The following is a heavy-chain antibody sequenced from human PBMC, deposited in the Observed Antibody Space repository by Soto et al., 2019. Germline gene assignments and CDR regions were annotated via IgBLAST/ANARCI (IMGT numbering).Heavy chain of an antibody. D-gene: IGHD6-19*01. Sequence: GGSLRLSCAASGFTFSSYSMNWVRQAPGKGLEWVSSISSSSSYIYYADSVKGRFTISRDNAKNSLYLQMNSLRAEDTAVYYCASLGYSSGWYAYWGQGTLVTVSS. CDR1: GFTFSSYS. CDR2: ISSSSSYI. J-gene: IGHJ4*02. V-gene: IGHV3-21*01. CDR3: ASLGYSSGWYAY.